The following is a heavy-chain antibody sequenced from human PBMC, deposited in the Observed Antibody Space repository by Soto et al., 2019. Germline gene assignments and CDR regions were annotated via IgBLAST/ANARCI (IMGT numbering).Heavy chain of an antibody. D-gene: IGHD6-19*01. CDR3: ARDLPYRSGPADFDY. CDR1: GFTFSSYE. CDR2: ISSSGSTI. Sequence: GGSLRLSCAASGFTFSSYEMNWVRQAPGKGLEWVSYISSSGSTIYYADSVKGRFTISRDNAKNSLYLQMNSLRAEDTAVYYCARDLPYRSGPADFDYWGQGTLVTVSS. J-gene: IGHJ4*02. V-gene: IGHV3-48*03.